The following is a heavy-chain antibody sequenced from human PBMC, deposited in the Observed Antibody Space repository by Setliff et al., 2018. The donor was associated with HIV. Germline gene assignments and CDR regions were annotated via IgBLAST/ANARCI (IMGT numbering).Heavy chain of an antibody. CDR1: GFNFNTDW. V-gene: IGHV5-51*01. CDR2: IFPGDSDT. Sequence: GESLKISCTGSGFNFNTDWIVWVRQIPGKGLEWMGSIFPGDSDTRYSPSFQDQVTISVDKSISTAYLLWRSLKASDTAFYYCASLRGDYVGQYYYYMDIWGKGTTVTVSS. J-gene: IGHJ6*03. CDR3: ASLRGDYVGQYYYYMDI. D-gene: IGHD4-17*01.